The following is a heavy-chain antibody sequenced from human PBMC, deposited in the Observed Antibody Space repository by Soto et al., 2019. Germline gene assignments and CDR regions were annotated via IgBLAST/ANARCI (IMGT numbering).Heavy chain of an antibody. CDR2: IKRKSDGGTT. CDR3: FTWGGQK. J-gene: IGHJ4*02. V-gene: IGHV3-15*07. CDR1: GFTFSNAW. Sequence: EVQLVESGGGLVKPGGSLRLSCAASGFTFSNAWMNWVRQAPGKGLEWVGRIKRKSDGGTTDYAAPVKGRFTISRDDSKNTLYLQMNSLKTEDTAVYYCFTWGGQKWGQGTLVTVSS. D-gene: IGHD3-16*01.